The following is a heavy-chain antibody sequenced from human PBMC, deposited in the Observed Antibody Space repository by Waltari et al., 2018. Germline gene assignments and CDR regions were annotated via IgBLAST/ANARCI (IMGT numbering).Heavy chain of an antibody. CDR3: ARDQSTLSGAFDI. CDR1: GFTFSSYS. J-gene: IGHJ3*02. Sequence: EVQLVESGGGLVKPGGSLRLSCAASGFTFSSYSMNWVRQAPGKGLEWVSSISSSSSYIYYADSVKGRFTTSRDNAKNSLYLQMNSLRAEDTAVYYCARDQSTLSGAFDIWGQGTMVTVSS. CDR2: ISSSSSYI. V-gene: IGHV3-21*01.